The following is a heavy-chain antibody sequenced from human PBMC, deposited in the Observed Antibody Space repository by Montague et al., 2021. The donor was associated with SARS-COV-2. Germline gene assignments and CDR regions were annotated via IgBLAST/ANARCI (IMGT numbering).Heavy chain of an antibody. CDR2: IRGIPYGGTT. J-gene: IGHJ4*02. Sequence: SLRLSCAASGFTFGDHAMSWFRQAPGKGLEWVAFIRGIPYGGTTEYAASVKGRFIISRDNSKSIAYLEMNSLKTEDTAVYYCTKAPDAYNWGQGTLVTVSS. CDR1: GFTFGDHA. V-gene: IGHV3-49*03. CDR3: TKAPDAYN. D-gene: IGHD5-24*01.